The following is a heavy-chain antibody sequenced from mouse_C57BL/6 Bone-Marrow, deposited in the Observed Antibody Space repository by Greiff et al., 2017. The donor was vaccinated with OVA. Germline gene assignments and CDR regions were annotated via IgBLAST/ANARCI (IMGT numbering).Heavy chain of an antibody. Sequence: VKLMESGAELAKPGASVKLSCKASGYTFTSYWMHWVKQRPGQGLEWIGYINPSSGYTKYNQKFKDKATLTADKSSSTAYMQLSSLTYEDSAVYYCARVWFGWLRRRGTWFAYWGQGTLVTVSA. CDR2: INPSSGYT. CDR1: GYTFTSYW. J-gene: IGHJ3*01. CDR3: ARVWFGWLRRRGTWFAY. V-gene: IGHV1-7*01. D-gene: IGHD2-2*01.